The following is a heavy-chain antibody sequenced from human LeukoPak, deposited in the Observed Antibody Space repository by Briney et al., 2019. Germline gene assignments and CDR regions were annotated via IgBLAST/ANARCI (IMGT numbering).Heavy chain of an antibody. J-gene: IGHJ3*02. CDR1: GGSIINYY. CDR3: ARRDGYGLKAFDN. D-gene: IGHD5-24*01. V-gene: IGHV4-59*08. Sequence: SETLSLTCTVSGGSIINYYWSWIRQPPWKGLECIGYIYYNGSTNYKPSLNSRGTISLDTSKTQFSMKLSSVTAADTAVSYCARRDGYGLKAFDNWGQGTMVTVSS. CDR2: IYYNGST.